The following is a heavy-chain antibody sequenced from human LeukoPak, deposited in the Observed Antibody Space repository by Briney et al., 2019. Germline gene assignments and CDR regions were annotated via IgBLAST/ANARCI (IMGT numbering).Heavy chain of an antibody. CDR2: ISSSSSTI. CDR1: GFTFSSYS. Sequence: PGGSLRLSCAASGFTFSSYSMLWVRQAPGEGLEWVSYISSSSSTIYYADSVKGRFTISRDNAKNSLYLQMNSLRAEDTAVYYCAELGITMIGGVWGKGTTVTISS. D-gene: IGHD3-10*02. CDR3: AELGITMIGGV. V-gene: IGHV3-48*04. J-gene: IGHJ6*04.